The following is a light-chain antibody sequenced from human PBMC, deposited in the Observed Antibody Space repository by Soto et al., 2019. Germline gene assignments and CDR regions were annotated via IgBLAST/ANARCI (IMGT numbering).Light chain of an antibody. CDR2: DDN. CDR3: GSWDSSLSAYV. V-gene: IGLV1-51*01. CDR1: GSNIGGNS. Sequence: QSVLTQPPSVSAAPGQKVTISCSGSGSNIGGNSVSWYQQLPGTAPKLLIYDDNKRPSGIPDRFSGSKSSTSATLGITGFQTGDEADYYCGSWDSSLSAYVFGTGTKVTVL. J-gene: IGLJ1*01.